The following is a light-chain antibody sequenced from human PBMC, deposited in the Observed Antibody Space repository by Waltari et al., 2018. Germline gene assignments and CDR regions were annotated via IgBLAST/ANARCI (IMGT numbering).Light chain of an antibody. CDR2: EVT. CDR3: CSYSGDLSFGVV. J-gene: IGLJ2*01. CDR1: SHDVGNYDL. V-gene: IGLV2-23*02. Sequence: QSALTHPASVSGSPGQSITLSCTGTSHDVGNYDLVSWSQQHPGKAPKLIIYEVTKRPSGFSNRFSGSKSGNTASLTISGLHTEDEGDYYCCSYSGDLSFGVVFGGGTKLTVL.